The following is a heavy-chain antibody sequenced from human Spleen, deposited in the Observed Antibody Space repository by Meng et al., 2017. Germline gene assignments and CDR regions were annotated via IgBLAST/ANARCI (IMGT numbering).Heavy chain of an antibody. Sequence: GESLKISCAASGFTFSSYSMKWVRQAPGKGLEWVSYISSRGGTIYYADSVKGRFTISRDNAKNSLYLQMHTLRAEDTALYYCARISGYYLDYWGQGTLVTVSS. J-gene: IGHJ4*02. CDR2: ISSRGGTI. D-gene: IGHD3-22*01. CDR1: GFTFSSYS. V-gene: IGHV3-48*04. CDR3: ARISGYYLDY.